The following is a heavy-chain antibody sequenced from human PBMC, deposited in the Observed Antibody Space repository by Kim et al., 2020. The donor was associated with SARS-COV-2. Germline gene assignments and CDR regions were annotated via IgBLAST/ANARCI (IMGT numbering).Heavy chain of an antibody. D-gene: IGHD3-10*01. CDR3: ATSRGYNYYGIDV. J-gene: IGHJ6*02. CDR1: GFTVSSNY. CDR2: IYGGGST. V-gene: IGHV3-53*01. Sequence: GSLRLSCAASGFTVSSNYMTLVRQAPGKGLDWVSIIYGGGSTYYADSVKGRFTISRDNSKNTLYLQMNSLRVDDTAVYYCATSRGYNYYGIDVWGQGTTVTVSS.